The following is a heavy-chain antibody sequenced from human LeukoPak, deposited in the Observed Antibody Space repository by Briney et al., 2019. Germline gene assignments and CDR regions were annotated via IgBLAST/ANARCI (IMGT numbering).Heavy chain of an antibody. V-gene: IGHV1-18*01. CDR3: ARSLEQLGYNWFDP. D-gene: IGHD6-13*01. CDR1: GYTFTSYG. J-gene: IGHJ5*02. Sequence: GASVKVSCKASGYTFTSYGISWVRQAPGQGLEWMGWISAYNGNTNYAQKLQGRVTMTTDTSTSTAYMELRSLRSDDTAVYYCARSLEQLGYNWFDPWDQGTLVTVSS. CDR2: ISAYNGNT.